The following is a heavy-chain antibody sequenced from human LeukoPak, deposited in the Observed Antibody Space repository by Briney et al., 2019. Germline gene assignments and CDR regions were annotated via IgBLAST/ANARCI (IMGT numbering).Heavy chain of an antibody. CDR3: AKGWLAAAGPGLTEYFQH. V-gene: IGHV3-23*01. Sequence: GGSLRLSCAASGFPFSSYAMSWVRQAPGKGLEWVSAISGSGGSTYYADSVKGRFTISRDNSKNTLYLQMNSLRAEDTAVYYCAKGWLAAAGPGLTEYFQHWGQGTLVTVSS. D-gene: IGHD6-13*01. CDR2: ISGSGGST. CDR1: GFPFSSYA. J-gene: IGHJ1*01.